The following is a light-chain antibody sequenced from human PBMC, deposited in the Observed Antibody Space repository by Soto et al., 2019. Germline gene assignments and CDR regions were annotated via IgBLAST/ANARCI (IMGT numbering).Light chain of an antibody. CDR3: QQYDSSPVT. J-gene: IGKJ2*01. CDR2: GAS. CDR1: QSISSSY. V-gene: IGKV3-20*01. Sequence: ENVLTQSPGTLSLSPGERATLSCRASQSISSSYLTWYQQKPDQAPRLLIYGASSRATDIPDRFSGSGSGTDFTLTISRLEPEDFAVYYCQQYDSSPVTFGQGTKLEI.